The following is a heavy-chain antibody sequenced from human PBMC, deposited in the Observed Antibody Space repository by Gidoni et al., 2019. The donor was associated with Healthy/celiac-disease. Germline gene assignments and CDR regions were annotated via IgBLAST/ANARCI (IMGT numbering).Heavy chain of an antibody. Sequence: QVQLVQSGAEVKKPGASVKVSCTASGYTFTSYGIRWGRQAPGQVLEWMGWISAYNGNTNYAQKLQGRVTMTTDTTTSTAYMGLRSMRSDDTAVYYCARTDSKGYCSGGSCYSGVCWGQGTLVTVSS. J-gene: IGHJ4*02. D-gene: IGHD2-15*01. V-gene: IGHV1-18*01. CDR1: GYTFTSYG. CDR2: ISAYNGNT. CDR3: ARTDSKGYCSGGSCYSGVC.